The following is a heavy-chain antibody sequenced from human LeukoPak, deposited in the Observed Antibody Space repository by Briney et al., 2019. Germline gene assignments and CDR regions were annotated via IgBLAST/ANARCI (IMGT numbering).Heavy chain of an antibody. CDR3: TKVDTNSRFRNFDT. Sequence: GRSLRLSCAASGFTFDDYAMHWVRQAPGKGLEWVSGLRWTGTTKDYADSVKGRFTISRDNAKNSLYLQMDSLTPGDPALYFCTKVDTNSRFRNFDTWGQGTLVTVSS. CDR2: LRWTGTTK. J-gene: IGHJ4*02. D-gene: IGHD5-18*01. V-gene: IGHV3-9*01. CDR1: GFTFDDYA.